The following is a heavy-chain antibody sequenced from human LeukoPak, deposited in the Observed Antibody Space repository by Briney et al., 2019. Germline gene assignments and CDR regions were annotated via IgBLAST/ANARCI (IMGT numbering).Heavy chain of an antibody. J-gene: IGHJ4*02. CDR1: GGSISSYY. D-gene: IGHD3-9*01. Sequence: SETLSLTCTVSGGSISSYYWSWIRQPPGKGLEWIGYIYYSGNTNYNPSLKSRVTISVDTSKNQFSLKLSSVPAADTAVYYCAREYYDILTGSQTPVFDYWGQGTLVSVSS. V-gene: IGHV4-59*01. CDR3: AREYYDILTGSQTPVFDY. CDR2: IYYSGNT.